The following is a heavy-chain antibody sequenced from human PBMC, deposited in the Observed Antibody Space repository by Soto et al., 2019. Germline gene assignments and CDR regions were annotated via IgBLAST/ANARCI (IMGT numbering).Heavy chain of an antibody. CDR3: AKDKGPYYDFWSGQRWFDP. D-gene: IGHD3-3*01. CDR2: ISDGDGDT. V-gene: IGHV3-23*01. Sequence: EVVLLQSGGDLVQPGGSLRLSCAASGFTFSDYAMTWVRQAPGKGLEWVSDISDGDGDTHYADSVRGRFVISRDNSKSIVHLQMNNVRTEDTAVYYCAKDKGPYYDFWSGQRWFDPWGQGTLVTVSS. CDR1: GFTFSDYA. J-gene: IGHJ5*02.